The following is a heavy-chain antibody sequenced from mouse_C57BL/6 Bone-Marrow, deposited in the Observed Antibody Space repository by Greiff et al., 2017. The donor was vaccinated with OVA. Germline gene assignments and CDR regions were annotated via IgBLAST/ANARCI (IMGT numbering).Heavy chain of an antibody. D-gene: IGHD1-1*01. Sequence: QVQLQQPGAELVKPGASVKMSCKASGYTFTSYWITWVKQRPGQGLEWIGDIYPGSGSTNYNEKFKSKATLTVDTSSSTAYMQLSSLTSEDSAVYYCARDGTTVVPSFDYWGQGTTLTVSS. CDR1: GYTFTSYW. CDR2: IYPGSGST. V-gene: IGHV1-55*01. CDR3: ARDGTTVVPSFDY. J-gene: IGHJ2*01.